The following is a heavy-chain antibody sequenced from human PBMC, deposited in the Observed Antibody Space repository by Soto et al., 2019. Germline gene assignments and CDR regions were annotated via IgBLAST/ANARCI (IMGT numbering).Heavy chain of an antibody. V-gene: IGHV3-30*18. CDR3: AKDRRDGEYNSVYDF. CDR2: MSFDGTYK. D-gene: IGHD4-17*01. J-gene: IGHJ4*02. CDR1: GFRFSDYG. Sequence: QVQLAESGGGVVQPGGSLRLSCVGSGFRFSDYGMHWVRQVPGKGLEWVAMMSFDGTYKYYADSVKGRFIISRDNSKNTLYLQMNSLRAEDTAVYYRAKDRRDGEYNSVYDFWGQGTLVTVSS.